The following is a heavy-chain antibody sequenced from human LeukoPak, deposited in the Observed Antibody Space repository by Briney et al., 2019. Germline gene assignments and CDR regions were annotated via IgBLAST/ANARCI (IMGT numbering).Heavy chain of an antibody. CDR3: ARVGIAVAGTSTHAFDY. Sequence: SETLSLTCTVSGGSISSYYWGWIRQPPGKGLEWIGYIYYSGSTNYNPSLKSRVTISVDTSKNQFSLKLSSVTAADTAVYYCARVGIAVAGTSTHAFDYWGQGTLVTVSS. CDR2: IYYSGST. D-gene: IGHD6-19*01. J-gene: IGHJ4*02. CDR1: GGSISSYY. V-gene: IGHV4-59*01.